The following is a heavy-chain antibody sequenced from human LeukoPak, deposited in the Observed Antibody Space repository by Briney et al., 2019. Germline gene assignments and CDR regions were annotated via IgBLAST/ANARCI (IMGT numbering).Heavy chain of an antibody. D-gene: IGHD5-18*01. Sequence: PSPTLSLTCTVSGGSISSYYWSWIRQPPGKGLEWIGHIYYSGSTNYNPSLKSRVTISIDTSKNQFSLRLSSVTAADTAVYYCARGAAGYSYGWGQGTLVTVSS. CDR2: IYYSGST. CDR3: ARGAAGYSYG. CDR1: GGSISSYY. J-gene: IGHJ4*02. V-gene: IGHV4-59*01.